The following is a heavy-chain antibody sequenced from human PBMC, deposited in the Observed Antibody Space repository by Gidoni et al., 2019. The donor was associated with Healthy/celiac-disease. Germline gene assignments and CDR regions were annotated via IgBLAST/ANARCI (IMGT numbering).Heavy chain of an antibody. D-gene: IGHD2-2*01. CDR1: GYTFTSYD. Sequence: QVQLVQSGAEVKKPGASVKVSCKASGYTFTSYDINWVRQATGEGLEWMGGMNPNSGNTGYAQKFQGRVTMTRNTSISTAYMELSSLRSEDTAVYYCARGGITRCYSCGPYNWFDPWGQGTLVTVSS. V-gene: IGHV1-8*01. J-gene: IGHJ5*02. CDR2: MNPNSGNT. CDR3: ARGGITRCYSCGPYNWFDP.